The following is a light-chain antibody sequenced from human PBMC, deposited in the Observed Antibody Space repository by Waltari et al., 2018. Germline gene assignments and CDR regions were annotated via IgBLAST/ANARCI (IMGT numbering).Light chain of an antibody. Sequence: QLVVTQSPSASAPLGASVKLTCPLSSAHSTNIVAWLQQRPEKGPRYLMKVNSDGSHIKGDEIPDRFSGSSSGAERYLTISSLQSDDEADYFCQTGGHGTWVFGGGTTLTVL. V-gene: IGLV4-69*01. CDR2: VNSDGSH. CDR3: QTGGHGTWV. CDR1: SAHSTNI. J-gene: IGLJ3*02.